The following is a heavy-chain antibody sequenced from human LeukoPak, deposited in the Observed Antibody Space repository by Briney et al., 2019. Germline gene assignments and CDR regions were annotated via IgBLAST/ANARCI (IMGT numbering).Heavy chain of an antibody. CDR2: TSYDGSNK. D-gene: IGHD6-6*01. Sequence: PGGSLRLSCAASGFPFNTYVMHWVRQAPGKGLEWVALTSYDGSNKFYADSVRGRFTISRDYSKNTLFLQMNSLRAEDTAVYYCAKGQLVDYGMDVWGQGTTVTVSS. V-gene: IGHV3-30*18. CDR3: AKGQLVDYGMDV. J-gene: IGHJ6*02. CDR1: GFPFNTYV.